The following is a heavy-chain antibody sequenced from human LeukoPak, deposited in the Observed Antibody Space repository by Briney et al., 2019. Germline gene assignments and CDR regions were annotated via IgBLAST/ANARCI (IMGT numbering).Heavy chain of an antibody. J-gene: IGHJ4*02. CDR2: INPNSGGT. CDR3: ARVWSSSWYGNFDY. V-gene: IGHV1-2*02. CDR1: GYTFTGYY. D-gene: IGHD6-13*01. Sequence: ASVKASCKASGYTFTGYYMHWVRQAPGQGLEWMGWINPNSGGTNYAQKFRGRVTMTRDTSISTAYMELSRLRSDDTAVYYCARVWSSSWYGNFDYWGQGTLVTVSS.